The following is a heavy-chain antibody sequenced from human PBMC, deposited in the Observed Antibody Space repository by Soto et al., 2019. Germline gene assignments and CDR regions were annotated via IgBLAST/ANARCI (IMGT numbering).Heavy chain of an antibody. CDR2: ISFDGRNK. Sequence: QVQLVESGGGVVQPGRSLRLSCAASGFSFNSYAMHWVRQAPGRGLEWVAVISFDGRNKYYADSVKGRFTISRDNSKNTLFLQMNSLRPEDTAVFYCARDRSSSGYDYGVYWGQGTLVTVSS. CDR3: ARDRSSSGYDYGVY. CDR1: GFSFNSYA. J-gene: IGHJ4*02. D-gene: IGHD5-12*01. V-gene: IGHV3-30*04.